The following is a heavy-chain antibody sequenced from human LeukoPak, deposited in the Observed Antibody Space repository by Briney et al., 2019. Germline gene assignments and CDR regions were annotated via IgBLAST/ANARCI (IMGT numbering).Heavy chain of an antibody. CDR1: GGSFSGYY. J-gene: IGHJ4*02. V-gene: IGHV4-34*01. CDR2: INHSGST. Sequence: PSETLSLTCAVYGGSFSGYYWSWIRQPPGKGLEWIGEINHSGSTNYSPSLKSRVTISVDTSKNQFSLKLSSVTAADTAVYYCARGSVANFDYWGQGALVTVSS. CDR3: ARGSVANFDY. D-gene: IGHD5-12*01.